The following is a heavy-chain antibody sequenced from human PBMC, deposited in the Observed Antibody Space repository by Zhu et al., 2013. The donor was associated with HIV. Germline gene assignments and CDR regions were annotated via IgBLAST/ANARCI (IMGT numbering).Heavy chain of an antibody. V-gene: IGHV1-46*01. J-gene: IGHJ6*02. CDR2: INPSGGST. D-gene: IGHD4-17*01. CDR1: GYTFTSYY. Sequence: QVQLVQSGAEVKKPGASVKVSCKASGYTFTSYYMHWVRQAPGQGLEWMGIINPSGGSTSYAQKFQGRVTMTRDTSTSTVYMELSSLRSEDTAVYYRARDRVTTDYYYYYGMDVWGQGTTVTVSS. CDR3: ARDRVTTDYYYYYGMDV.